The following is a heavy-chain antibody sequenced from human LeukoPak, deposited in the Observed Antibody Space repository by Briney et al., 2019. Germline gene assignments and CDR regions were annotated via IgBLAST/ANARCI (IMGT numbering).Heavy chain of an antibody. CDR1: GGSISSYY. CDR3: ARGNSGYSGYYYYGMDV. Sequence: SETLSLTCSVSGGSISSYYWSWIRQPPGKGLEWIGYIYHSGSTYYNPSLKSRVTISLDTSKNQFSLKLSSVTAADTAVYYCARGNSGYSGYYYYGMDVWGQGTTATVSS. CDR2: IYHSGST. D-gene: IGHD5-12*01. J-gene: IGHJ6*02. V-gene: IGHV4-59*01.